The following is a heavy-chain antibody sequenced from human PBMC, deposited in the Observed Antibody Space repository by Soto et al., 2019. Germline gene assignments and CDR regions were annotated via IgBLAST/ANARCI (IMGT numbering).Heavy chain of an antibody. V-gene: IGHV1-3*01. CDR3: ADDIIVIPGAKGLYY. J-gene: IGHJ4*02. CDR2: INAGSGNT. CDR1: GYTSTNYG. D-gene: IGHD2-2*01. Sequence: QVQLVQSGTEVMKPGASVKVSCKASGYTSTNYGMHWVRQAPGQRLEWMGWINAGSGNTKYSQKYQRRITITSDTSASTFYKELSSLRSEDTAVYYCADDIIVIPGAKGLYYWGQGALVTVSS.